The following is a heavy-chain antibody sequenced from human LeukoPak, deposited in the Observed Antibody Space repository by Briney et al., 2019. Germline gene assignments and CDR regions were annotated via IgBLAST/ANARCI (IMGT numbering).Heavy chain of an antibody. CDR1: GFTFSSYE. D-gene: IGHD3-10*02. Sequence: PGGSLRLSRAASGFTFSSYEMNWVRQAPGKGLEWVSYISSSDSTIYYADSVKGRFTISRDNAKNSLYLQMNSLRAEDTAVYYCAELGITMIGGVWGKGTTVTISS. J-gene: IGHJ6*04. CDR2: ISSSDSTI. V-gene: IGHV3-48*03. CDR3: AELGITMIGGV.